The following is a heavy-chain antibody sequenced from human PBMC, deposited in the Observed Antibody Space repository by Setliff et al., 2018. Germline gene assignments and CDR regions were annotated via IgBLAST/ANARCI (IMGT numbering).Heavy chain of an antibody. J-gene: IGHJ6*02. CDR2: IRFDESNK. V-gene: IGHV3-30*02. D-gene: IGHD3-10*01. CDR3: ARDGVFYAMDF. Sequence: GGSLRLSCAASGFTFSSFWMSWVRQAPGKGLQWVAFIRFDESNKFYLESVRGRFSISRDNSKNTVYLQMNSLRVEDSAVYYCARDGVFYAMDFWGQGTTVTVSS. CDR1: GFTFSSFW.